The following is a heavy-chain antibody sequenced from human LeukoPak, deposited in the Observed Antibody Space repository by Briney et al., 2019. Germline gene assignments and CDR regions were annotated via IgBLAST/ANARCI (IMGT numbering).Heavy chain of an antibody. CDR1: GLTGSHNY. J-gene: IGHJ5*02. D-gene: IGHD4-17*01. CDR2: IHTSGDT. CDR3: IVFGDSNH. V-gene: IGHV3-53*01. Sequence: GGSLRLSCAASGLTGSHNYVSWVRQAPGKGLEWVSAIHTSGDTCYADSVKGRFTISRDTSKNTLYLQINSLRVEDTAVYYCIVFGDSNHWGQGTLVTVSS.